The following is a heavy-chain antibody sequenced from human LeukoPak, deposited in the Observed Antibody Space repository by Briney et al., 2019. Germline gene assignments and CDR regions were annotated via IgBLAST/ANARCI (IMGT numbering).Heavy chain of an antibody. CDR3: ARGGLLVRGVPYWFDP. Sequence: ASVKVSCKASGYTFTSYYMHWVRQAPGQGLEWMGIINPSGGSTSYAQKFQGRVTMTRDTSTSTVYMELSSLRSEDTAVYYCARGGLLVRGVPYWFDPWGQGTLVTVSS. CDR2: INPSGGST. CDR1: GYTFTSYY. J-gene: IGHJ5*02. D-gene: IGHD3-10*01. V-gene: IGHV1-46*01.